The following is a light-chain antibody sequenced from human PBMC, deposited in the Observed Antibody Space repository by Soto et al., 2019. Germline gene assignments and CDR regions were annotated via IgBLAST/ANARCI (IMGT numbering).Light chain of an antibody. J-gene: IGLJ1*01. CDR3: SSYTASRNYV. CDR1: SSDLAIYNY. CDR2: QVT. Sequence: QSVLTQPASVSGSPGQSITISCTGTSSDLAIYNYVSWYQQQPGKAPKLMIYQVTNRPSGVSNRFSGSRSGNTASLTISGLQAEDEADYYCSSYTASRNYVFGTGTKLPVL. V-gene: IGLV2-14*01.